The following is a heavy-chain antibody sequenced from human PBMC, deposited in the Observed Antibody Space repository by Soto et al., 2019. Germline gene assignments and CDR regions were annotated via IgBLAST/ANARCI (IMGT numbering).Heavy chain of an antibody. CDR3: ARGGHVVVVTAAFDY. Sequence: ASVKVSCKASGYIFTSYYIHWVRQAPGQGLEWMGWINPFDGSRMFAQSFQGRVTMTRDTSTSTLYMELTSLRSEDTAVYYCARGGHVVVVTAAFDYWGQGTLVTVSS. J-gene: IGHJ4*02. CDR1: GYIFTSYY. V-gene: IGHV1-46*01. CDR2: INPFDGSR. D-gene: IGHD2-21*02.